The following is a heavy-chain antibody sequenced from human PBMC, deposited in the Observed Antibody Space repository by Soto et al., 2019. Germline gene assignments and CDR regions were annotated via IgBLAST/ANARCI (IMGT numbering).Heavy chain of an antibody. CDR2: IYTSGST. D-gene: IGHD3-3*01. Sequence: PSETLCLTWTVSGGSISRYYWSGSRQPAGKGLEWIGRIYTSGSTNYNPSLKSRVTMSVDTSKNQFSLKLSSVTAADTAVYYCAREGLYDFWSGYSDDAFDIWGQGTMVTVSS. V-gene: IGHV4-4*07. J-gene: IGHJ3*02. CDR1: GGSISRYY. CDR3: AREGLYDFWSGYSDDAFDI.